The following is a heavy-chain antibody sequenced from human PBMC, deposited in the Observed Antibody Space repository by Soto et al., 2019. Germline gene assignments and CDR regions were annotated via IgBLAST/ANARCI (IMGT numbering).Heavy chain of an antibody. CDR2: IYNSGRA. CDR1: GGYSGGEGYC. D-gene: IGHD6-6*01. V-gene: IGHV4-30-2*01. CDR3: ARGGMPDSGPWSWFVP. J-gene: IGHJ5*02. Sequence: TMSLTCGGSGGYSGGEGYCLTWLRPQPGKGLEWIGYIYNSGRAYYNPSLESRVTLSIDKSKNVFSLRLTSVTAADTAVYYCARGGMPDSGPWSWFVPRGSGARVT.